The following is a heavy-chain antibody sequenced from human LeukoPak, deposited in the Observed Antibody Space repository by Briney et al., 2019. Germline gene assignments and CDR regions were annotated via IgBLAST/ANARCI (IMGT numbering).Heavy chain of an antibody. CDR2: VNLQGST. CDR1: GGSISDTNW. CDR3: AREGGPYRPLDY. V-gene: IGHV4-4*02. Sequence: SETLSLTCGVSGGSISDTNWWTWLRQPPGKGLEWIGEVNLQGSTNYNPSLKSRVAISVDKSENHISLKLTSVTAADTAVYYCAREGGPYRPLDYSGQGTLVTVSS. J-gene: IGHJ4*02.